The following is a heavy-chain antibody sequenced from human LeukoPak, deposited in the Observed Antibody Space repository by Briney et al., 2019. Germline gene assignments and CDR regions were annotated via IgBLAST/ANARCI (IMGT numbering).Heavy chain of an antibody. J-gene: IGHJ4*02. Sequence: GGSLRLSCAASGFIFSNYWMSWVRQAPGKGLEWVANIKQDGSEKYYVDSVKGRFTISRDNAKNSLYLQMNSLRAEDTAVYYCAREDHSNYNYWGRGTLVTVSP. V-gene: IGHV3-7*01. D-gene: IGHD4-11*01. CDR1: GFIFSNYW. CDR3: AREDHSNYNY. CDR2: IKQDGSEK.